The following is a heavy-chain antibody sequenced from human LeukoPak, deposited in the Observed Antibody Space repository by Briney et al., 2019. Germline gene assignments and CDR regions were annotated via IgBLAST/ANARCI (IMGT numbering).Heavy chain of an antibody. J-gene: IGHJ4*02. D-gene: IGHD2-2*01. CDR1: GFTLRSCG. CDR3: AKGRGSTSIYEY. V-gene: IGHV3-23*01. Sequence: GGSLRLSCAASGFTLRSCGMSWVRQTPGKGLEWVSFISDSGSTHYSDSVKGRFTMSRDTSQNTQYLQMNSLRDDDTAAYYCAKGRGSTSIYEYWGQGTLVTVSS. CDR2: ISDSGST.